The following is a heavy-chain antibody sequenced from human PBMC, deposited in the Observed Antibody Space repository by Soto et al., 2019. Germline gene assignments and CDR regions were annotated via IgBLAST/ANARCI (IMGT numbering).Heavy chain of an antibody. CDR2: IYHSGTT. J-gene: IGHJ6*02. Sequence: PSETLSLTCAVSGGSITSSSGYCWNWIRQPPGEGLEWIGHIYHSGTTYYNPSLKSRVSISMNKSKNQFSLKLSSVTAADTAMYYCARAGGDYELYGMDVWGQGTTVTVSS. D-gene: IGHD4-17*01. V-gene: IGHV4-30-2*01. CDR1: GGSITSSSGYC. CDR3: ARAGGDYELYGMDV.